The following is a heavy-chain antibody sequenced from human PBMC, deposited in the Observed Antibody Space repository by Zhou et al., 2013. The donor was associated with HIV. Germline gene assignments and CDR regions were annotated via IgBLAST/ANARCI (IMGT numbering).Heavy chain of an antibody. CDR2: IIPIFGTA. D-gene: IGHD2-2*02. Sequence: QVQLVQSGAEVKKPGSSVKVSCKASGGTFSSYAISWVRQAPGQGLEWMGGIIPIFGTANYAQKFQGRVTITTDESTSTAYMELSSLRSEDTAVYYCATWEYCSSTSCYKTASYNWFDPWGQGTLGHRLL. CDR1: GGTFSSYA. J-gene: IGHJ5*02. V-gene: IGHV1-69*05. CDR3: ATWEYCSSTSCYKTASYNWFDP.